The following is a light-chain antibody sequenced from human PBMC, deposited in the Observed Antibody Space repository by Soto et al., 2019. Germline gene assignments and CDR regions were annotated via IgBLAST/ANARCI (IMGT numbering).Light chain of an antibody. CDR1: QSVSSSY. CDR3: QQYGSSPFT. Sequence: EIVLTQSPGTLSLSPGERATLSCRTSQSVSSSYLAWYHQKPGQAPRLLIYGASSRATGIPDRFSGSGSGTDFTLTISRLEPEDFAGYYCQQYGSSPFTFGPGTKVDIK. CDR2: GAS. V-gene: IGKV3-20*01. J-gene: IGKJ3*01.